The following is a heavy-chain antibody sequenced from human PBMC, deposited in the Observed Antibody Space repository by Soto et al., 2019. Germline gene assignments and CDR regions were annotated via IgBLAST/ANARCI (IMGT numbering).Heavy chain of an antibody. CDR3: ARGVATIGP. J-gene: IGHJ5*02. V-gene: IGHV4-59*01. Sequence: SETLSLTCTVSGDSISSYYWSWIRQSPGKGLEWIGYIYYSGSTNYNPSLKSRVTISVDTPKNQFSLKLTSVTAADTAVYYCARGVATIGPWGQGTLVTVSS. CDR1: GDSISSYY. CDR2: IYYSGST. D-gene: IGHD5-12*01.